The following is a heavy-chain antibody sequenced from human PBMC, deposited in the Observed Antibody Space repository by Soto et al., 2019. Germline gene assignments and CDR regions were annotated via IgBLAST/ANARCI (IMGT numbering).Heavy chain of an antibody. Sequence: GGSLRLSYAASGFTFSSYSMNWVRQAPGKGLEWVSSISSSSSYIYYADSVKGRFTISRDNAKNSLYLQMNSLRAEDTAVYYCARALLRYFDWLGGYFDYWGQGTLVTVSS. J-gene: IGHJ4*02. CDR3: ARALLRYFDWLGGYFDY. CDR2: ISSSSSYI. V-gene: IGHV3-21*01. CDR1: GFTFSSYS. D-gene: IGHD3-9*01.